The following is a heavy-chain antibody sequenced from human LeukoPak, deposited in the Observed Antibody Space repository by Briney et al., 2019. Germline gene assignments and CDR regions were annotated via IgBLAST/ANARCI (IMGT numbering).Heavy chain of an antibody. J-gene: IGHJ4*02. D-gene: IGHD5-18*01. Sequence: PSETLSLTCTVSGGSISSYYGTWIRQSPGKGLEWIGHIYYSGTTNYNPSLKSRVTISVETSKNQFSLKLRSVTAADTAVYYCARDQGGYSYGSLDYWGQGTLVTVSS. CDR1: GGSISSYY. CDR3: ARDQGGYSYGSLDY. CDR2: IYYSGTT. V-gene: IGHV4-59*01.